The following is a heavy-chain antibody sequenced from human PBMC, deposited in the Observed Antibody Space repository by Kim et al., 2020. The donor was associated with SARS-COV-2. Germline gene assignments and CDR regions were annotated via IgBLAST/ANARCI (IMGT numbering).Heavy chain of an antibody. D-gene: IGHD3-3*01. CDR2: IKQDGSEK. CDR1: GFTFSSYW. Sequence: GGSLRLSCAASGFTFSSYWMSWVRQAPGKGLEWVANIKQDGSEKYYVDSVKGRFTISRDNAKNSLYLQMNSLRAEDTAVYYCARIPFYRQYYDFWSGLYYFDYWGQGTLVTVSS. CDR3: ARIPFYRQYYDFWSGLYYFDY. V-gene: IGHV3-7*05. J-gene: IGHJ4*02.